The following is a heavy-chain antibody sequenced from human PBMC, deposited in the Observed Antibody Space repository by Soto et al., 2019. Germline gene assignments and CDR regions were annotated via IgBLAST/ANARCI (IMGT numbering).Heavy chain of an antibody. V-gene: IGHV1-18*01. CDR2: ISARNGNT. CDR3: ARGRYGDY. D-gene: IGHD1-1*01. J-gene: IGHJ4*02. Sequence: QVHLVQSGAEVKKPGASVKVSCKASGYTFTSYGITWVRQAPGQGLEWMGWISARNGNTAYAQKLQGRVIVTRDTSTSTAYMELRRLRSDDTAVYYCARGRYGDYWGQGALVTVSS. CDR1: GYTFTSYG.